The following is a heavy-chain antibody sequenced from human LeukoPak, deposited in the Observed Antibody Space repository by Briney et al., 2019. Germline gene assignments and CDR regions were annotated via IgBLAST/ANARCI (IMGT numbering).Heavy chain of an antibody. CDR2: IWYDGSNK. Sequence: GGSLRLSCAASGFTFSSYGMHWVRQAPGKGLEWVAVIWYDGSNKYYADSVKGRFTISRGNSKNTLYLQMNSLRAEDTAVYYCAREVVVPAAMADYYYYGMDVWGQGTTVTVSS. V-gene: IGHV3-33*01. CDR1: GFTFSSYG. CDR3: AREVVVPAAMADYYYYGMDV. D-gene: IGHD2-2*01. J-gene: IGHJ6*02.